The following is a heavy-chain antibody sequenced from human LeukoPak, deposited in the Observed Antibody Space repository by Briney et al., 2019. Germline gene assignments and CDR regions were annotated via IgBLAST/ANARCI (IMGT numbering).Heavy chain of an antibody. CDR3: AREVYFTMVRGPFDY. V-gene: IGHV1-69*04. J-gene: IGHJ4*02. D-gene: IGHD3-10*01. CDR1: EGTFSSYA. Sequence: SVKVSCKASEGTFSSYAISWVRQAPGQGLEWMGRIIPILGIANYAQKFQCRVTITADKSTSTAYMELSSLRSEDTAVYYCAREVYFTMVRGPFDYWGQGTLVTVSS. CDR2: IIPILGIA.